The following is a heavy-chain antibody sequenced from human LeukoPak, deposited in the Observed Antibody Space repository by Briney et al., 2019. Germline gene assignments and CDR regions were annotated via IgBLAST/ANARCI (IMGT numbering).Heavy chain of an antibody. V-gene: IGHV3-74*01. CDR2: INPDGSST. CDR3: TTDLSGRQDY. J-gene: IGHJ4*02. CDR1: GFIFSNYW. D-gene: IGHD5-12*01. Sequence: GGSLRLSCAASGFIFSNYWMHWVRQAPGKGLVWVSRINPDGSSTNYADSVKGRFTISRNNAGDTLFLQMNSLRAEDTGVYYCTTDLSGRQDYWGQGTLVTVSS.